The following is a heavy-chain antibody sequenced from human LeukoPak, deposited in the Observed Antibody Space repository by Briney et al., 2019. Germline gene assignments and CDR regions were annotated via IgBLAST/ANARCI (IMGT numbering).Heavy chain of an antibody. CDR3: AKDRVYDSSGQIDY. CDR2: ISGSGGST. D-gene: IGHD3-22*01. V-gene: IGHV3-23*01. J-gene: IGHJ4*02. Sequence: PGGSLRLSCAASGFTFSSYAMSWVRQSPGKGLEWVSSISGSGGSTYYADSVKGRFTISRDSSKNTLYLQMNSLRAEDTAVYYCAKDRVYDSSGQIDYWGQGTLVTVSS. CDR1: GFTFSSYA.